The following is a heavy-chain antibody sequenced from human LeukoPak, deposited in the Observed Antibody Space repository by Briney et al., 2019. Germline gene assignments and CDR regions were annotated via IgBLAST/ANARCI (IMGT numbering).Heavy chain of an antibody. D-gene: IGHD4-11*01. J-gene: IGHJ4*02. CDR3: ARSTILTLPDY. Sequence: GGSLRLSCAASGFTFDDYAMHWVRQAPGKGLEWVSGISWNSGSIGYADSVKGRFTISRDNAKNSLYLQMNSLRAEDTALYYCARSTILTLPDYWGQGILVTVSS. V-gene: IGHV3-9*01. CDR1: GFTFDDYA. CDR2: ISWNSGSI.